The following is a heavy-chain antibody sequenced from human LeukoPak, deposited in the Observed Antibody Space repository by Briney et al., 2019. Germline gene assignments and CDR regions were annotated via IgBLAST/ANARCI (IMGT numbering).Heavy chain of an antibody. J-gene: IGHJ4*02. Sequence: GGSLRLSCATSGFNFNSKWMTWVRQAPGKGLEWVANINQDGSEKYHGDSVKGRFTISRDNAKSSLFLEMSSLRAEDTAVYYCADLPSDFWGQGTLVAVPS. CDR3: ADLPSDF. V-gene: IGHV3-7*01. CDR2: INQDGSEK. CDR1: GFNFNSKW.